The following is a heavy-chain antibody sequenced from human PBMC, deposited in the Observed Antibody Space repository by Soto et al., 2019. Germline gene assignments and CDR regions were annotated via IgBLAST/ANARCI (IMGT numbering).Heavy chain of an antibody. J-gene: IGHJ4*02. CDR1: GFTFSNYW. CDR2: IKEDGSEE. V-gene: IGHV3-7*05. Sequence: EVQVVESGGDLVQPGGSLRLSCVASGFTFSNYWMSWVRQAPGKGLEWVANIKEDGSEENYLDSLKGRFTISRDNAKNTLYLQMNSLRGEDAAVYYCAKGQTFESRFDYWGQGTLVTVSS. CDR3: AKGQTFESRFDY.